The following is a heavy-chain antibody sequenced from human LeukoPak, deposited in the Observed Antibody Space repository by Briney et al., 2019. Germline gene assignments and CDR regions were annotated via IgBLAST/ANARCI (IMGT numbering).Heavy chain of an antibody. CDR1: GFTFSSYG. J-gene: IGHJ3*02. Sequence: GGSLRLSCAASGFTFSSYGIHWVRQAPGKGLEWVAVISYDGSNKYYADSVKGRFTISRDISKNTLYLQMNSLRAEDTAVYYCAGGPGHGFDIWGQGTMVTVSS. CDR3: AGGPGHGFDI. CDR2: ISYDGSNK. V-gene: IGHV3-30*03.